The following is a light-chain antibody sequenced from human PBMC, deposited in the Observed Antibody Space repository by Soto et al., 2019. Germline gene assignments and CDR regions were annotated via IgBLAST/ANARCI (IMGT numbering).Light chain of an antibody. CDR3: QKYVSPPIT. Sequence: ELVLTQSPVTLSLSPGESATLSCRASQSVASSYLAWYQQKPGQAPRLLIYGESSGATGIPARFSGSGSGTDFTLTISRLEPEDFAVYYCQKYVSPPITCGQGTRLEIK. CDR2: GES. J-gene: IGKJ5*01. V-gene: IGKV3-20*01. CDR1: QSVASSY.